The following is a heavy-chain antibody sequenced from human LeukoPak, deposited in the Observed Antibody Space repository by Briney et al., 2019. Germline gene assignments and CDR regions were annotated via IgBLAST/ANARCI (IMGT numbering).Heavy chain of an antibody. CDR2: INHSGST. CDR3: ARESDPITGYFYYYMDV. V-gene: IGHV4-34*01. Sequence: KPAETLSLTCGVYGGSLRGHYWSWIRQPPGKGLEWVGEINHSGSTNYNPSFWGRVTISVDTSKSQFFLKLNSVTAADTAVYYCARESDPITGYFYYYMDVWGRGTTVTVSS. CDR1: GGSLRGHY. D-gene: IGHD3-10*01. J-gene: IGHJ6*03.